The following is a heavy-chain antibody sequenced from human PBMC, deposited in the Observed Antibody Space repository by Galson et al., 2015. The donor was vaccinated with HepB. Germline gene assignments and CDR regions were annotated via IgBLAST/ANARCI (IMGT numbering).Heavy chain of an antibody. D-gene: IGHD3-9*01. J-gene: IGHJ3*02. Sequence: QSGAEVTKPGESLRISCTGSGYSFPSYWISWVRQMPGKGLEWMGRIDPSDSYTNYSPSFQGHVTISADKSISTAYLQWSSLKASDTAMYYCARRLRVLQPRYFDWLDAFDIWGQGTMVTVSS. V-gene: IGHV5-10-1*01. CDR1: GYSFPSYW. CDR2: IDPSDSYT. CDR3: ARRLRVLQPRYFDWLDAFDI.